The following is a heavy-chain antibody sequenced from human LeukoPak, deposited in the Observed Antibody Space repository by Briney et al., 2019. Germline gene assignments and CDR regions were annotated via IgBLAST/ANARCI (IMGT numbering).Heavy chain of an antibody. CDR2: IIPIFGTA. CDR3: GRGPIGSGSYLLSWFDP. Sequence: EASVKVSCKASGGTFSSYAISWVREAPGQGLEWMGGIIPIFGTANYAQKFQGRVTITTDEPTSTAYMELSSLRSEDTAVYYCGRGPIGSGSYLLSWFDPWGQGTLVTVSS. D-gene: IGHD3-10*01. V-gene: IGHV1-69*05. CDR1: GGTFSSYA. J-gene: IGHJ5*02.